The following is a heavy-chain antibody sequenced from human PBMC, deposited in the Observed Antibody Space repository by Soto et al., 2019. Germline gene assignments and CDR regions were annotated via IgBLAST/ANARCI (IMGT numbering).Heavy chain of an antibody. CDR2: IKPGTSDI. V-gene: IGHV5-51*01. D-gene: IGHD3-3*02. Sequence: SLKISCKGVGYKFGSAWIGWVRQMPGKGLEWMGIIKPGTSDIRYSPSCRGHVTISADEAVSTAYLQWSSLKASDTAMYYCARQLSHICDSWGQGTLVTVSS. CDR1: GYKFGSAW. J-gene: IGHJ4*02. CDR3: ARQLSHICDS.